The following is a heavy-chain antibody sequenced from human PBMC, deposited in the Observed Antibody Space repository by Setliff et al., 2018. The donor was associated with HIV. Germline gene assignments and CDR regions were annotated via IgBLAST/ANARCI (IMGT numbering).Heavy chain of an antibody. CDR1: GYNFTSHW. D-gene: IGHD6-13*01. V-gene: IGHV5-51*01. J-gene: IGHJ5*02. CDR2: IYPGDSDT. Sequence: GESLKISCKGSGYNFTSHWIGWVRQMPGKGLEWMGIIYPGDSDTRYSPSFKGQVTISADKSFSTAYLQWGSLKASDTAMYYCAIAAAGPGWFDPWGQGTLVTVSS. CDR3: AIAAAGPGWFDP.